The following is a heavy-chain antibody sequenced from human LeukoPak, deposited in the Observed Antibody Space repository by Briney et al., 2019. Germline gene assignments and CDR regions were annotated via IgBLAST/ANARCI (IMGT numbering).Heavy chain of an antibody. Sequence: SETLSLTCAVSGYSISSYYWSWIRQPAGKGLEWIGRIYTSGSTNYNPSLKSRVTMSVDTSKNQFSLKLSSVTAADTAVYYCARDLQLSGRNWFDPWGQGTLVTVSS. V-gene: IGHV4-4*07. D-gene: IGHD2/OR15-2a*01. CDR1: GYSISSYY. CDR2: IYTSGST. J-gene: IGHJ5*02. CDR3: ARDLQLSGRNWFDP.